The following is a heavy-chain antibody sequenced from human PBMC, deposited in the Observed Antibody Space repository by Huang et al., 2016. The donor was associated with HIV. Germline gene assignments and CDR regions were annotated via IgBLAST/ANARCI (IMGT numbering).Heavy chain of an antibody. J-gene: IGHJ5*02. CDR1: GGTVGSYA. D-gene: IGHD5-18*01. V-gene: IGHV1-69*13. CDR2: SIRSFGTA. Sequence: QVLLVQSGAEVRKPGSSVKFSCTAFGGTVGSYAISWARQAPGKGLGWRGGSIRSFGTANYTPKCQGRVTITVDESTNTGYMDLTRLTSEDTAVYYCARTAYSYGFRQGYNWFDPWGQGTPVTVSS. CDR3: ARTAYSYGFRQGYNWFDP.